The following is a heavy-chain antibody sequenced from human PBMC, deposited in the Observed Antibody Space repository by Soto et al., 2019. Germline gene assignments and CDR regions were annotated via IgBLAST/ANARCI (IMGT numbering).Heavy chain of an antibody. J-gene: IGHJ4*02. CDR1: GGSMRSDGYY. D-gene: IGHD5-18*01. Sequence: PSETLSLTCTVSGGSMRSDGYYWSWIRQPPGKGLEWIGYIYHSGTTYYNPSLQSRVSISLDTSKSQFSLKLSSVTAADTAVYYCARVRAYSYGYEDYWGQGTLVTVSS. V-gene: IGHV4-30-4*01. CDR2: IYHSGTT. CDR3: ARVRAYSYGYEDY.